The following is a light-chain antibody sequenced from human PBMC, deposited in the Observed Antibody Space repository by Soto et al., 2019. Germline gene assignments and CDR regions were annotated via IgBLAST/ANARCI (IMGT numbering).Light chain of an antibody. J-gene: IGKJ4*01. V-gene: IGKV1-39*01. CDR3: QQSYSTPLT. CDR2: AAS. CDR1: QSISSY. Sequence: TQSPSSLSASVGDRVTITCRASQSISSYLNWYQQKPGKAPKLLIYAASSLQSGVPSRFSGSGSGTDFTLTISSLQPEDFATYYCQQSYSTPLTFGGGTKVEIK.